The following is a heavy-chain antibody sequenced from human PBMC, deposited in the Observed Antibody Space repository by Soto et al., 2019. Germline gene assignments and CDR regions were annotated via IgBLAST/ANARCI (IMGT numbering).Heavy chain of an antibody. D-gene: IGHD3-3*01. CDR3: ARATIFGVVIGMDV. Sequence: SETLSLTCAVYGGSFSGYYWSWIRRPPGKGLEWIGEINHSGSTNYNPSLKSRVTISVDTSKNQFSLKLSSVTAADTAVYYCARATIFGVVIGMDVWGQGTTVTVSS. V-gene: IGHV4-34*01. CDR2: INHSGST. J-gene: IGHJ6*02. CDR1: GGSFSGYY.